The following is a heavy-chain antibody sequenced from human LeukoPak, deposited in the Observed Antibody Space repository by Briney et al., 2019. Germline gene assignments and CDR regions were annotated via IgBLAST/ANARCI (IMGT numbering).Heavy chain of an antibody. CDR3: ARDRTRQNYYYYMDV. J-gene: IGHJ6*03. D-gene: IGHD3/OR15-3a*01. CDR2: IYYSGST. V-gene: IGHV4-39*07. Sequence: SETLSLTCTVSGGSISSSSYYWGWIRQPPGKGLEWIGSIYYSGSTNYNPSLKSRVTISVGTSKNQFSLKLSSVTAADTAVYYCARDRTRQNYYYYMDVWGKGTTVTVSS. CDR1: GGSISSSSYY.